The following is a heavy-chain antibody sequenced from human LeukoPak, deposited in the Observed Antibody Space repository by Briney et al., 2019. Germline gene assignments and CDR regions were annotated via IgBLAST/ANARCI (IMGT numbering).Heavy chain of an antibody. CDR1: GFTFSTYA. CDR3: ARSRLSSAARLVDY. Sequence: PGGSLRLSCVASGFTFSTYAMHWVRQAPGKGLKYVSAISSNGGSTYYANSVKGRFTISRDNSKNTMYLQMGSLRAEDMAVYYCARSRLSSAARLVDYWGQGTLVTVSS. D-gene: IGHD6-6*01. V-gene: IGHV3-64*01. CDR2: ISSNGGST. J-gene: IGHJ4*02.